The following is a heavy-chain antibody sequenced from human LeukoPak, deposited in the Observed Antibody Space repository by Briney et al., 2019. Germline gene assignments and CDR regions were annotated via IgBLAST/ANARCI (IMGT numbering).Heavy chain of an antibody. CDR1: GFTFNTYT. V-gene: IGHV3-48*04. J-gene: IGHJ4*02. CDR3: ASSNSSGWYR. Sequence: GGSLRLSCAASGFTFNTYTMNWVRQAPGKGLEWVSYISGSSGIIDYADSVRGRFTISRDNAKNSLYLQMNSLRAEDTAVYYCASSNSSGWYRWGQGTLVTVSS. D-gene: IGHD6-19*01. CDR2: ISGSSGII.